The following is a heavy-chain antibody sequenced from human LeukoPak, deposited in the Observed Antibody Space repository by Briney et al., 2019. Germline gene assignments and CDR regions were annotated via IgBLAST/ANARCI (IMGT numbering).Heavy chain of an antibody. Sequence: ASVKVSCKASGYTFTGYYMHWLRQAPGQGLEWMGWINPNSGGTNYAQKFQGRVTMTRDTSISTAYMELSRLRSDDTAVYYCARLARGSTSSAIRNYYFDYWGQGTLVTVSS. CDR3: ARLARGSTSSAIRNYYFDY. CDR2: INPNSGGT. V-gene: IGHV1-2*02. D-gene: IGHD2-2*01. J-gene: IGHJ4*02. CDR1: GYTFTGYY.